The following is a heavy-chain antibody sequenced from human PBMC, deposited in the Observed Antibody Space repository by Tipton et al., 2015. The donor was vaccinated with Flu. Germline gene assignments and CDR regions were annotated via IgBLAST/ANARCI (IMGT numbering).Heavy chain of an antibody. J-gene: IGHJ1*01. D-gene: IGHD1-26*01. CDR2: IYYSGST. Sequence: TLSLTCTVSGGSISSYYWSWIRQPPGKGLEWIGYIYYSGSTNYNPSLKSRVTISVDTSKNQFSLKLSSVTAADTAVYYCARYGTYDGSRYFQTWGQGTLVTVSS. CDR3: ARYGTYDGSRYFQT. V-gene: IGHV4-59*01. CDR1: GGSISSYY.